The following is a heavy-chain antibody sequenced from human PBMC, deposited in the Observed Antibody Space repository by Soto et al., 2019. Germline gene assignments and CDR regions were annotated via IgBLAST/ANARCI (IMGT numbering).Heavy chain of an antibody. CDR2: ISASTLTT. D-gene: IGHD2-2*01. CDR3: ARAPQLVAPAATGFDS. Sequence: EVELVESGGGLVQPWGSLRLSCAASGFPFSTYSMSWVRQAPGKGLEWISYISASTLTTFYADSVKGRFTISRDTAQNSLYLQMNSLRDEDTAVYYCARAPQLVAPAATGFDSWGQGTLVTVSS. J-gene: IGHJ4*02. CDR1: GFPFSTYS. V-gene: IGHV3-48*02.